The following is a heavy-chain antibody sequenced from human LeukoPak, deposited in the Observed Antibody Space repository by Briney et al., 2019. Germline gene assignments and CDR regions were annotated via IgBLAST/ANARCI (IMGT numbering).Heavy chain of an antibody. CDR3: AGLYPYGSGWYYFDY. D-gene: IGHD6-19*01. CDR2: ISGSGGST. V-gene: IGHV3-23*01. J-gene: IGHJ4*02. CDR1: GFTLSSYG. Sequence: GGSLRLSCAASGFTLSSYGMSWVRQAPGKGLEWVSGISGSGGSTYHADAVKGRFTISRDNSKNMLYLQMNSLRAEDTAVYYCAGLYPYGSGWYYFDYWGQGTLVTVSS.